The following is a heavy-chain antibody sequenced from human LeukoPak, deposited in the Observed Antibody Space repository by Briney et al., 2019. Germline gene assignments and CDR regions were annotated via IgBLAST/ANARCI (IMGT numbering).Heavy chain of an antibody. CDR3: ARTNYYDSSGYQGAGTYYYGMDV. J-gene: IGHJ6*02. D-gene: IGHD3-22*01. Sequence: SVKVSCKASGGTFSSYGITWVRQAPGQGLEWMGRIVPILGTANYAQKFQGRVTITADKFTSTAYTEVSSLRSEDTAVYYCARTNYYDSSGYQGAGTYYYGMDVWGQGTTVTVSS. V-gene: IGHV1-69*04. CDR2: IVPILGTA. CDR1: GGTFSSYG.